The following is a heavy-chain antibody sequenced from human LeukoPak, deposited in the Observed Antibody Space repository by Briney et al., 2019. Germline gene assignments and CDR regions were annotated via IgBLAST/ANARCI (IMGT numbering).Heavy chain of an antibody. CDR1: GGTFSSYA. Sequence: SVKVSCKASGGTFSSYAISWVRQAPGQGLEWMGGIIPIFGTANYAQKFQGRVTITTDESTSTAYMELSSLRSEDTAVYYCAPMIVVAGYYYYYMDVWGKGTTVTVSS. J-gene: IGHJ6*03. D-gene: IGHD3-22*01. V-gene: IGHV1-69*05. CDR3: APMIVVAGYYYYYMDV. CDR2: IIPIFGTA.